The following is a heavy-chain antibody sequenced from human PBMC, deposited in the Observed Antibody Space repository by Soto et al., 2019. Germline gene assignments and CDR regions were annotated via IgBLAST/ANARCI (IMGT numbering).Heavy chain of an antibody. D-gene: IGHD2-21*02. J-gene: IGHJ2*01. CDR2: ISYDGSNK. CDR3: AKDEGYGGNSWYLDL. Sequence: QVQLVEAGGGVVQPGRSLRLSCAASGSTFSSYGMHWVRQAPGKGLEWVAAISYDGSNKYYADSVKGRFTISRDNSKNTLFFQMSSLRAEDTAVYYCAKDEGYGGNSWYLDLWGRGTLVTVSS. CDR1: GSTFSSYG. V-gene: IGHV3-30*18.